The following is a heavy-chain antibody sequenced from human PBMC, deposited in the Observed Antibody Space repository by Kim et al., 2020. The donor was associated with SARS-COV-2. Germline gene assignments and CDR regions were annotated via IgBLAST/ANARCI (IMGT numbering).Heavy chain of an antibody. CDR2: T. Sequence: TYDNPALKSRVTLSVDRSKNQFSLKLSSVTAADTAVYYCARISLRVAFDYWGQGTLVTVSS. J-gene: IGHJ4*02. CDR3: ARISLRVAFDY. V-gene: IGHV4-30-2*01. D-gene: IGHD2-8*02.